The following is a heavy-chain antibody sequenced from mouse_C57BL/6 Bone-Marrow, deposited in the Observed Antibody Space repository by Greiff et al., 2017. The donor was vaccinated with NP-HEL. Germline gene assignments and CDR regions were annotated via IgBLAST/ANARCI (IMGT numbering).Heavy chain of an antibody. J-gene: IGHJ1*03. CDR3: VRHDGSSYPNWYFDV. Sequence: EVQVVESGGGLVQPKGSLKLSRAASGFSFNTYAMNWVRQAPGKGLEWVARIRSKSNNYATYYADSVKDRFTISRDDSESMLYLQMNNLKTEDTAMYYCVRHDGSSYPNWYFDVWGTGTTVTVSS. D-gene: IGHD1-1*01. V-gene: IGHV10-1*01. CDR1: GFSFNTYA. CDR2: IRSKSNNYAT.